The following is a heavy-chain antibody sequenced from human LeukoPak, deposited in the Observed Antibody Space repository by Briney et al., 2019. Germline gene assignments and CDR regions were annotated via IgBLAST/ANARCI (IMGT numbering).Heavy chain of an antibody. V-gene: IGHV3-7*01. Sequence: GGSLRLSCATSGFNFNSKWMTWVRQAPGKGLEWVANINQDGSEKYHGDSVKGRFTISRDNAKSSLFLEMSSSRAEDTAVYYCADPPSDFWGQGTLVAVSS. CDR2: INQDGSEK. J-gene: IGHJ4*02. CDR1: GFNFNSKW. CDR3: ADPPSDF.